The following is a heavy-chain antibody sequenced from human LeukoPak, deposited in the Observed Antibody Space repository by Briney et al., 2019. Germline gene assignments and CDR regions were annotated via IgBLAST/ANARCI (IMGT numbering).Heavy chain of an antibody. V-gene: IGHV3-48*01. CDR1: GFTFSTYS. Sequence: GGSLRLSCAASGFTFSTYSMNWVRQAPGKGLEWVSYISSSSSSIYYADSVEGRFTISRDNAQNSLYLQMNSLRAEDTAVYYCARGGMSYYDFWSGHSEFQHWGQGTLVTVSS. J-gene: IGHJ1*01. CDR3: ARGGMSYYDFWSGHSEFQH. D-gene: IGHD3-3*01. CDR2: ISSSSSSI.